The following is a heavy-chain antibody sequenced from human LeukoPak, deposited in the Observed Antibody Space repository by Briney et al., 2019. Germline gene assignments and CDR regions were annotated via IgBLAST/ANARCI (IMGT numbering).Heavy chain of an antibody. D-gene: IGHD3-16*01. CDR2: ISGNGGST. V-gene: IGHV3-23*01. Sequence: GGSLRLSCAASGFTFSNYAMSWVRQAPGKGLELVSVISGNGGSTYYANSMKGRFTISRDNSKNTLFLQMNSMRADDTDVYYCAKGWRHDYVWGSYVYNWFDPWGQGTLVTVSS. CDR1: GFTFSNYA. CDR3: AKGWRHDYVWGSYVYNWFDP. J-gene: IGHJ5*02.